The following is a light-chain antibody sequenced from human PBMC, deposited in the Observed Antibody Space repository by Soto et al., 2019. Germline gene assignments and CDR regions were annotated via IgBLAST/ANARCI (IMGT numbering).Light chain of an antibody. CDR1: ESVTRN. CDR3: QQYNDWPPIT. Sequence: EIVLTQSPVILSVSPGETATLSCRASESVTRNLAWYQHIPGQAPRLLVFHASVRATGIPARFSGSGSGTKFSLTISILQSEDFAVYFCQQYNDWPPITFGQGTRLEIK. J-gene: IGKJ5*01. V-gene: IGKV3D-15*03. CDR2: HAS.